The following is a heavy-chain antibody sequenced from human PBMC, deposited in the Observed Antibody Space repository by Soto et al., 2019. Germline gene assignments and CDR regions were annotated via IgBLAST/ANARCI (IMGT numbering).Heavy chain of an antibody. V-gene: IGHV4-59*11. CDR3: ARGSGCSGGSLYYGFGV. J-gene: IGHJ6*02. D-gene: IGHD2-15*01. CDR2: LYYKGST. CDR1: GGSISSHY. Sequence: PSETLSLTFTVSGGSISSHYWSWIRQPPGKGLECIGYLYYKGSTDYNPALRSRVNITVDTSKTQFSLKLRSVTAADTAVYYCARGSGCSGGSLYYGFGVWGQGTTVTVYS.